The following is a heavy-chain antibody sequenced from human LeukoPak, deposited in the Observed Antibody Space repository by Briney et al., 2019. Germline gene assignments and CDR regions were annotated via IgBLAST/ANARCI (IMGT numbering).Heavy chain of an antibody. J-gene: IGHJ3*02. CDR2: IYTSGST. Sequence: SETLSLTCTVSGGSISSYYWSWIRQPAGKGLEWIGRIYTSGSTNYNPSLKSRVTMSVDTSKNQFSLKLSSVTAADTAVYYCARDAYCGGDCFDAFDIWGQGTMVTV. CDR1: GGSISSYY. D-gene: IGHD2-21*01. CDR3: ARDAYCGGDCFDAFDI. V-gene: IGHV4-4*07.